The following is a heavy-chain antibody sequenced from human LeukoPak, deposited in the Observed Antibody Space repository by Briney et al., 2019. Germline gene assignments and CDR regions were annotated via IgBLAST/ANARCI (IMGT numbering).Heavy chain of an antibody. J-gene: IGHJ6*04. CDR3: ARDSVAGTSHYYGMDV. V-gene: IGHV1-46*01. D-gene: IGHD6-19*01. CDR2: INPSGGST. CDR1: GYTFTSYY. Sequence: ASVKVSCKASGYTFTSYYMHWVRQAPGQGLEWMGIINPSGGSTSYAQKFQGRVTMTGDTSTSTVYMELSSLRSEDTAVYYCARDSVAGTSHYYGMDVWGKGTTVTVSS.